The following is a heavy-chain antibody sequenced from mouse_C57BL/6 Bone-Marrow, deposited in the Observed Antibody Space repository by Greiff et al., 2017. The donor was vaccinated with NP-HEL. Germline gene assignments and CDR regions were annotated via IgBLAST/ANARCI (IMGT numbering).Heavy chain of an antibody. CDR1: GYTFTDYS. V-gene: IGHV1-26*01. J-gene: IGHJ1*03. CDR2: INPNNGGT. CDR3: ARDGYYSSWYFDV. D-gene: IGHD2-3*01. Sequence: VQLQQSGPELVKPGASVKISCKASGYTFTDYSMTWVKQSHGKSLEWIGDINPNNGGTSYNQKFKGKATLTVDKSSSTAYMELRSLTSEDSAVYYCARDGYYSSWYFDVWGTGTTVTVSS.